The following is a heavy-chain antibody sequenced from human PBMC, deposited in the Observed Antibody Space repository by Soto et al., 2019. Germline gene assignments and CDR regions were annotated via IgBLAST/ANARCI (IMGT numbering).Heavy chain of an antibody. D-gene: IGHD5-18*01. Sequence: VQLVESGGGVVQPGRSLRLSCAASGFTFSSYGMHWVRQAPGKGLEWVAVIWYDGSNKYYADSVKGRFTISRDNSKNTLYLQMNSLRAEDTAVYYCARDRQVDTAMSSNAFDIWGQGTMVTVSS. CDR3: ARDRQVDTAMSSNAFDI. V-gene: IGHV3-33*01. CDR2: IWYDGSNK. CDR1: GFTFSSYG. J-gene: IGHJ3*02.